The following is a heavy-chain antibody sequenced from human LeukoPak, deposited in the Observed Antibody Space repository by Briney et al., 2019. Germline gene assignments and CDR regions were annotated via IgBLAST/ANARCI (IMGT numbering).Heavy chain of an antibody. V-gene: IGHV3-23*01. CDR3: AKRGVVIRVILVGFHKEAYYFDS. CDR2: IFCIGGAT. Sequence: PGGSLRLSSAASGFTFSSYAMYCVPPAPGGGLECGSGIFCIGGATQYAGYVKGRFTISRDNSKNTVYLQLNSLRAEDTAVYFCAKRGVVIRVILVGFHKEAYYFDSWGQGALVTVSS. J-gene: IGHJ4*02. D-gene: IGHD3-22*01. CDR1: GFTFSSYA.